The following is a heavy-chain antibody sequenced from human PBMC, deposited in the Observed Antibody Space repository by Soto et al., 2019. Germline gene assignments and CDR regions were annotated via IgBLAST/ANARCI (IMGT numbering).Heavy chain of an antibody. J-gene: IGHJ5*02. CDR3: AAGRAVAESWFDP. D-gene: IGHD6-19*01. CDR2: IVVGSGNT. CDR1: GFTFTSSA. V-gene: IGHV1-58*02. Sequence: SVKVSCKASGFTFTSSAMQWVRQARGQRLEWIGWIVVGSGNTNYAQKFQERVTITRDMSTSTAYMELSSLRSEDTAVYYCAAGRAVAESWFDPWGQGTLVTVSS.